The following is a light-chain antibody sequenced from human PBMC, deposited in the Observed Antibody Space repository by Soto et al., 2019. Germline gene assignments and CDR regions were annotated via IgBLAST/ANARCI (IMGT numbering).Light chain of an antibody. J-gene: IGLJ2*01. V-gene: IGLV1-40*01. CDR3: AAWDDSLRVVL. CDR1: SSNLGAGYD. Sequence: QSVLTQPPSVSGAPGQRVTIPCTGNSSNLGAGYDVHWYQQLPGTAPKLVIYGNRNRPSGVPERFSGSKSGTSASLAITGLQAEDEGDYYCAAWDDSLRVVLFGGGTKLTVL. CDR2: GNR.